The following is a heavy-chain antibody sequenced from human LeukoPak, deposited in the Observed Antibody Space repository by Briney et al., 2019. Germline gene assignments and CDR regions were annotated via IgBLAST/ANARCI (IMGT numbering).Heavy chain of an antibody. CDR1: GFTFSSYW. CDR3: ATKRVYYGSGSYVASDAFDI. D-gene: IGHD3-10*01. Sequence: GGSLRLSCAASGFTFSSYWMSWVRQAPGKGLEWVANIRQDGSEKCYVDSVKGRFTISRDNAKNLLYLQMNSLRAEDTAVYYCATKRVYYGSGSYVASDAFDIWGQGTMVTVSS. J-gene: IGHJ3*02. V-gene: IGHV3-7*01. CDR2: IRQDGSEK.